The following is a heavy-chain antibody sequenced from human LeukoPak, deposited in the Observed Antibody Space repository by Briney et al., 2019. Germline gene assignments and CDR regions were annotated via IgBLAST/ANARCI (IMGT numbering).Heavy chain of an antibody. D-gene: IGHD1-7*01. J-gene: IGHJ4*02. Sequence: SVKVSCKASGGTFSSYSITWVRQAPGQGLEWMGRIIPILGIANYAQKFQGRVTITADKSTSTAYMELSSLRSEDTAVYYCATARNSHGDSDYWGQGTLVTVSS. CDR2: IIPILGIA. V-gene: IGHV1-69*02. CDR3: ATARNSHGDSDY. CDR1: GGTFSSYS.